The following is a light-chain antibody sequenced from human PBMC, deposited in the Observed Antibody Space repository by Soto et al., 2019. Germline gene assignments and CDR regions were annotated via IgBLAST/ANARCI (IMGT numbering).Light chain of an antibody. CDR2: EVS. J-gene: IGLJ7*01. CDR1: SSDVGGYNY. V-gene: IGLV2-8*01. CDR3: SSYAGSNNPVI. Sequence: QSALTQLPSASGSPGQSVTISCTGTSSDVGGYNYVSWYQQHPGKAPKFLIFEVSRRPSGVPDRFSGSKSGNTASLTVSGLQADDEADYYCSSYAGSNNPVIFGGGTQLTVL.